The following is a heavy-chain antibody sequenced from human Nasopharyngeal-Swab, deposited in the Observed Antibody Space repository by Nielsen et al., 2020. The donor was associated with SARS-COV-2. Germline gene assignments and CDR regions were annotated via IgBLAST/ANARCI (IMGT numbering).Heavy chain of an antibody. V-gene: IGHV4-39*01. J-gene: IGHJ4*02. D-gene: IGHD6-13*01. CDR2: IYYSGST. CDR3: ARSEAEDYSSSWYDY. Sequence: VRQMPGKGLEWIGSIYYSGSTYYNPSLKSRVTISVDTSKNQFSLKLSSVAAADTAVYYCARSEAEDYSSSWYDYWGRGTLVTVS.